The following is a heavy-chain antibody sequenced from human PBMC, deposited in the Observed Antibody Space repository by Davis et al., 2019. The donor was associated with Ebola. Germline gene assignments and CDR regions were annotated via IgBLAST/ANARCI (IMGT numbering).Heavy chain of an antibody. D-gene: IGHD6-19*01. J-gene: IGHJ4*02. CDR1: GGTLRTHG. Sequence: AASVKVSCKAAGGTLRTHGISWVRQAPGQGLEWMGGLIPIFGTPNYAQKFQGRVTITRDTSASTAYMELSSLRSEDTAVYYCASDSSGWYYFDYWGPGSLVTVSS. V-gene: IGHV1-69*05. CDR3: ASDSSGWYYFDY. CDR2: LIPIFGTP.